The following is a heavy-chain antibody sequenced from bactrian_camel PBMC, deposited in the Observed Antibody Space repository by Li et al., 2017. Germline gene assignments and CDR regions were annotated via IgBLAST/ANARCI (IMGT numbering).Heavy chain of an antibody. V-gene: IGHV3S1*01. J-gene: IGHJ4*01. D-gene: IGHD1*01. CDR2: IATGSGSA. CDR3: AADGRRCSGPGCPQLCLISGAAMYAD. CDR1: RLGDTDRYNL. Sequence: VQLVESGGGSVQVGGSLRLSCGHSRLGDTDRYNLIGWFRQAPGKEREGVARIATGSGSAYYADSVKGRFTFSQDNAKNTWYLKMDSLKPEDTGMYYCAADGRRCSGPGCPQLCLISGAAMYADWGQ.